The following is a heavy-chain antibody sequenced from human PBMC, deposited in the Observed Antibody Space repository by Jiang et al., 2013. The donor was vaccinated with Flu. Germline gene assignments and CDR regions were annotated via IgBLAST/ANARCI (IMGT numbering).Heavy chain of an antibody. V-gene: IGHV2-5*02. Sequence: TFSGFFTQHYCSRCGLDPSAPTERTLEWLALIYWDDSKYYSPSLKSRLTITKDSSKNQVVLTLTNMDPVDTATYYCAHDSPLVSVSLFDYWGRGTLVTVSS. J-gene: IGHJ4*02. CDR2: IYWDDSK. D-gene: IGHD2-8*01. CDR1: GFFTQHYCSR. CDR3: AHDSPLVSVSLFDY.